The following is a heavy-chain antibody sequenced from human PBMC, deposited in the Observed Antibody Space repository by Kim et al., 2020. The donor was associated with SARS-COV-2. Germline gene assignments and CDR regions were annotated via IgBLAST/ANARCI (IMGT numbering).Heavy chain of an antibody. V-gene: IGHV1-8*01. CDR1: GYTFTSYD. CDR3: ARGRRYGSGSWNV. J-gene: IGHJ6*02. Sequence: PSVKVSCKASGYTFTSYDINGVRQSTGQGLEWLGWMNPNSGNTGYAQKFQGRVHMTRNTSISSAYMVLSSPSTEDKAVYYCARGRRYGSGSWNVWGQGTTVPVSS. D-gene: IGHD3-10*01. CDR2: MNPNSGNT.